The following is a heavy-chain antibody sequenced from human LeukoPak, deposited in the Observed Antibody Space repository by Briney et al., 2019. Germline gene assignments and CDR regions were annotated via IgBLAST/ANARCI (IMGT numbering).Heavy chain of an antibody. CDR3: ARVLVSGEYYFDY. J-gene: IGHJ4*02. Sequence: TPSETLSLTCTVSGGSISSGGDYWSSIRQHPGKGLQWIAYIYSSGTYYSPSLKSRVTISADTSKNEFSLKVTSVTTADTAVYYCARVLVSGEYYFDYWGQGTLVTVSS. D-gene: IGHD2-21*01. V-gene: IGHV4-31*03. CDR1: GGSISSGGDY. CDR2: IYSSGT.